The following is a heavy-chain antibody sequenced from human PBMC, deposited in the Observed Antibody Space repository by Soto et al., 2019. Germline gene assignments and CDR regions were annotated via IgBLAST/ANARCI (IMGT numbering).Heavy chain of an antibody. CDR2: IYHSGST. D-gene: IGHD5-12*01. V-gene: IGHV4-30-2*01. CDR1: GGSISSGGYS. Sequence: SETLSLTCAVSGGSISSGGYSWSWIRQPPGKGLEWIGYIYHSGSTYYNPSLKGRVTISVDRSKNQFSLKLSSVTAADTAVYYCARSLGSGWLQLGGTWFDPWSQGTLVTVSS. J-gene: IGHJ5*02. CDR3: ARSLGSGWLQLGGTWFDP.